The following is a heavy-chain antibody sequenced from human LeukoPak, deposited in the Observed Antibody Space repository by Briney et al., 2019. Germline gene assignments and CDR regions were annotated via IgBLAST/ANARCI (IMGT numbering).Heavy chain of an antibody. CDR3: AKDPNGSGPDFDY. V-gene: IGHV3-23*01. D-gene: IGHD3-10*01. CDR2: ISGGGGST. Sequence: GGSLRLSCAASGFTFSSYAMTWVRQAPGKGLEWVSGISGGGGSTNYADSVKGRFTISRDNSKDTLYLQMNSLRAEDTAVYYCAKDPNGSGPDFDYWGQGTLVTVSS. J-gene: IGHJ4*02. CDR1: GFTFSSYA.